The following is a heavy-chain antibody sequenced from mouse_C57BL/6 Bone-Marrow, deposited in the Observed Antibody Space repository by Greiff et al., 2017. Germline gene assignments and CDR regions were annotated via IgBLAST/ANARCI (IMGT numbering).Heavy chain of an antibody. CDR1: GYTFTTYP. J-gene: IGHJ2*01. D-gene: IGHD5-1*01. CDR3: ARSSTFFYYFDY. V-gene: IGHV1-47*01. CDR2: FHPYNDDT. Sequence: QVQLQQSGAELVKPGASVKMSCKASGYTFTTYPIEWMKQNHGKSLEWIGNFHPYNDDTKYNEKFKGKDTLTVEKSSNTVYLELSRLTSDDSAVYYCARSSTFFYYFDYWGQGTTLTVSS.